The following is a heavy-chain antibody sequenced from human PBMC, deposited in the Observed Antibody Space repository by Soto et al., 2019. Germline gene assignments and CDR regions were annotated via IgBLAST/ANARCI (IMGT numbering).Heavy chain of an antibody. CDR1: GGTFSSYA. J-gene: IGHJ4*02. Sequence: QVQLVQSGAEVKKPGSSVKVSCKASGGTFSSYAISWVRQAPGQGLEWMGGSIPIFGTANYAQKFQGRVTITADESTSTSYMELSSLRSEDTAVYYWASSGFWELYFDYWCQGTLLTVSS. V-gene: IGHV1-69*01. D-gene: IGHD3-10*01. CDR3: ASSGFWELYFDY. CDR2: SIPIFGTA.